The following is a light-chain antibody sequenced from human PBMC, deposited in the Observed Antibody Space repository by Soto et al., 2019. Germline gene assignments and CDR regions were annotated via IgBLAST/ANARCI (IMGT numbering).Light chain of an antibody. CDR1: QDISNY. CDR2: DAS. Sequence: DIQMTQSPSSLSASVGDRVTITCQASQDISNYLNWYQQKPGKAPKLLIYDASNLETGVPSRFSGSGSGTDFTFTISSLQPEDIATYYCQQYDNLLGTFAQGTKVEIK. V-gene: IGKV1-33*01. J-gene: IGKJ1*01. CDR3: QQYDNLLGT.